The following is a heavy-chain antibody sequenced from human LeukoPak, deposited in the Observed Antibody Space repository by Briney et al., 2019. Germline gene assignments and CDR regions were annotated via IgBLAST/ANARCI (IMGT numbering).Heavy chain of an antibody. D-gene: IGHD3-3*01. Sequence: GGSLRLSCAASGFTFSDPWMSWVRQAPGKGLEWVGRIKGKVNGGTADYAAPVKGRFTISRDDSKNTLSLQMNSLKTEDTAVYYCTTERDYYLKYWGQGTLVTVSS. J-gene: IGHJ4*02. CDR1: GFTFSDPW. V-gene: IGHV3-15*01. CDR2: IKGKVNGGTA. CDR3: TTERDYYLKY.